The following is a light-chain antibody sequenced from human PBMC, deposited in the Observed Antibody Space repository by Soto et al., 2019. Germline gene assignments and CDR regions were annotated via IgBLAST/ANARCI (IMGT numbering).Light chain of an antibody. J-gene: IGKJ1*01. V-gene: IGKV1-27*01. CDR3: QKYNTASWT. Sequence: DIQMTQSPSSLSASVGDRVTITCRASQGISSYLAWYQQKPGKAPKLLIYAASTLQSGVPSRFSGSGSGTDFSLTISSLQPEDVATYYCQKYNTASWTFGQGTKVEIK. CDR2: AAS. CDR1: QGISSY.